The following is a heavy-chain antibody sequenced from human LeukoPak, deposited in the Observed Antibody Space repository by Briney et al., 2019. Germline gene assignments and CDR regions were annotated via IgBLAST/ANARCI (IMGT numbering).Heavy chain of an antibody. J-gene: IGHJ4*02. CDR2: ISSSGRTM. Sequence: TGGSLRLSCSGSGFTFSNYGMNWVRQAPGKGLEWVSYISSSGRTMYYADSVKARFTFSRDNAKNSLYLQMDSLRAEDTAVYYCARESGLTMVRGTFDYWGQGTLVTVSS. V-gene: IGHV3-48*04. D-gene: IGHD3-10*01. CDR3: ARESGLTMVRGTFDY. CDR1: GFTFSNYG.